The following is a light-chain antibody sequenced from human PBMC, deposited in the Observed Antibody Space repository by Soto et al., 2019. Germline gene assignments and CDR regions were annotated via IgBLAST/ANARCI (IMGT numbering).Light chain of an antibody. CDR3: CSYAGSVYV. Sequence: QSVLTQPPSVSGAPGQRVTISCTGSNSNIGADYAVHWYQHLPGTAPKLLLTGDTSRPSGVPDRFSGSKSGNTASLTISGLQAEEEADYYCCSYAGSVYVFGNGTKLTV. CDR2: GDT. V-gene: IGLV1-40*01. CDR1: NSNIGADYA. J-gene: IGLJ1*01.